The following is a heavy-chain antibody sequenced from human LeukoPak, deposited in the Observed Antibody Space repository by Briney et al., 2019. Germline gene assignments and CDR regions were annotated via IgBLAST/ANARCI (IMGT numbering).Heavy chain of an antibody. Sequence: GGSLRLSCATSGFTFRGYWMSWVRQAPGKGLEWVGNINEDGSKINYVDSVKGRFAISRDNAKNSLYLQMNSLRAEDTAVYYCARGGKGSGWSIYYMDVWGKGTTVTVSS. V-gene: IGHV3-7*01. CDR1: GFTFRGYW. CDR3: ARGGKGSGWSIYYMDV. J-gene: IGHJ6*03. D-gene: IGHD6-19*01. CDR2: INEDGSKI.